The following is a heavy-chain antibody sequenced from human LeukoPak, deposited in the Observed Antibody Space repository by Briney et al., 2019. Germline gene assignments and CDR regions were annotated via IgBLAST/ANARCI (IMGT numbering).Heavy chain of an antibody. V-gene: IGHV3-7*02. J-gene: IGHJ4*02. Sequence: GGSLRLSCAASGFTFSSYWMSWVRQAPGKGLEWVANIKPDGSEKYHADSVKGRFTISRDNAKNSLYLQMNSLRAEDTAVYYCAVTYYYDSSGYEHWGQGTLVTVSS. CDR1: GFTFSSYW. D-gene: IGHD3-22*01. CDR2: IKPDGSEK. CDR3: AVTYYYDSSGYEH.